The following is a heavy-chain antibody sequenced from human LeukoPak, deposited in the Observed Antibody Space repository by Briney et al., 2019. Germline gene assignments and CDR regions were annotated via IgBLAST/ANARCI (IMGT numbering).Heavy chain of an antibody. CDR2: IRSSGSTI. Sequence: GGSLRLFCASSGFTFSSYEMNWVRQAPGKGLEWVSYIRSSGSTIYYADSVKGRFAISRDNAKNSLYLQMNSLRVEDTAVYYCARLRYCSSTSCSDAEGWFDPWGQGTLVTVSS. CDR1: GFTFSSYE. CDR3: ARLRYCSSTSCSDAEGWFDP. V-gene: IGHV3-48*03. J-gene: IGHJ5*02. D-gene: IGHD2-2*01.